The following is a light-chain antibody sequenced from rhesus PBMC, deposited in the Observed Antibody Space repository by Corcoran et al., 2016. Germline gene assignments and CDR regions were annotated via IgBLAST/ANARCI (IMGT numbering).Light chain of an antibody. Sequence: DIAMTQTPLSLPVTLGQPASISCRSSQSLVHSDGKTYLNWLQQKPGQPPRRLIYQVSNRDSGVPDRFSGRGEGTDFTRKISRVECGDVGCYYCMQGTRTFGQGTKVEIK. V-gene: IGKV2S8*01. CDR3: MQGTRT. CDR1: QSLVHSDGKTY. CDR2: QVS. J-gene: IGKJ1*01.